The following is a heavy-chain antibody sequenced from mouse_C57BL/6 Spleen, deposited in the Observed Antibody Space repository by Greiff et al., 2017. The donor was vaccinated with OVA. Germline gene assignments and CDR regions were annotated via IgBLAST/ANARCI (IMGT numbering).Heavy chain of an antibody. CDR2: ISNGGSYT. Sequence: VQLKESGGGLVKPGGSLKLSCAASGFTFSSYAMSWVRQTPEKRLEWVATISNGGSYTYYPDNVKGRFTISRDNAKNNLYLQMSHLKSEDTAMYYCARDRWDPRYYAMDYWGQGTSVTVSS. V-gene: IGHV5-4*01. CDR3: ARDRWDPRYYAMDY. J-gene: IGHJ4*01. D-gene: IGHD4-1*01. CDR1: GFTFSSYA.